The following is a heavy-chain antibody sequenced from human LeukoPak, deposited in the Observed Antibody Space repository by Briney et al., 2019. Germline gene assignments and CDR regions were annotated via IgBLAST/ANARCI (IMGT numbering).Heavy chain of an antibody. Sequence: GGSLRLSCAASGFTLNTNDMNWVRQAPGKGLEWVSIMYPWGSAFYTDSVKGRFTVTRDESKNMMSVQMNTLRPDDTAMFYFGKQGGGDNCRWGQGALVTVSS. J-gene: IGHJ4*01. D-gene: IGHD4-23*01. V-gene: IGHV3-66*02. CDR2: MYPWGSA. CDR1: GFTLNTND. CDR3: GKQGGGDNCR.